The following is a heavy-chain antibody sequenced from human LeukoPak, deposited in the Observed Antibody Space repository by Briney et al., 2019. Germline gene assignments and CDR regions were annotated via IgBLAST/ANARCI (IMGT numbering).Heavy chain of an antibody. CDR3: ARDRVAVAATTYYYYGMDV. D-gene: IGHD2-15*01. Sequence: GGSLRLSCAASGFTVSSNYMSWVRQAPGKGLEWVSVIYSGGSTYYADSVKGRFTISRDNSKNTLYLQMNSLRAEDTAVYYCARDRVAVAATTYYYYGMDVWGQGTTVTVSS. V-gene: IGHV3-66*01. CDR2: IYSGGST. J-gene: IGHJ6*02. CDR1: GFTVSSNY.